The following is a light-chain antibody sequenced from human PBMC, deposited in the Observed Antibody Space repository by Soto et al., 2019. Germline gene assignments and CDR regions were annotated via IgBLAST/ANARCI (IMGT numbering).Light chain of an antibody. CDR3: QHYNSYSEA. CDR1: QTISSW. V-gene: IGKV1-5*03. J-gene: IGKJ1*01. CDR2: KAS. Sequence: EIQLTQSPSTLSLSVGDRVTISCRASQTISSWLAWYQQKPGKAPKLLIYKASTIKSGVPSRFSGSGSGTEFTLTISSLQPDDFATYYCQHYNSYSEAFGQGTKVDIK.